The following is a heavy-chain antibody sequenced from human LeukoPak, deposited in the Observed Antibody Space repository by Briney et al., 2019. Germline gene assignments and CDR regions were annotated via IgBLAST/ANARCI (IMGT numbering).Heavy chain of an antibody. CDR3: ARGAAYLYYYGMDV. J-gene: IGHJ6*02. CDR1: GFTFSDYY. V-gene: IGHV3-11*01. D-gene: IGHD2-15*01. CDR2: ISCSGSTI. Sequence: GGSLRLSCAASGFTFSDYYMSWIRQAPGKGLEWVSYISCSGSTIYYADSVKGRFTISRDNAKNSLYLQMNSLRAEDTAVYYCARGAAYLYYYGMDVWGQGTTVTVSS.